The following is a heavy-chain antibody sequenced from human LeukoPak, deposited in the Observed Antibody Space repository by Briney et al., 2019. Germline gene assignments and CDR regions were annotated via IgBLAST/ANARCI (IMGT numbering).Heavy chain of an antibody. CDR1: GDSISSGSFY. J-gene: IGHJ4*02. CDR3: ARDVLAAAGTFDY. V-gene: IGHV4-61*02. CDR2: IYPSGST. Sequence: TSSETLSLTCSVSGDSISSGSFYWSWIRQPAGRGLEWIGRIYPSGSTNYNPSLESRVTISVDTSKNQFSLKLSSVTAADTAVYYCARDVLAAAGTFDYWGQGALVTVSS. D-gene: IGHD6-13*01.